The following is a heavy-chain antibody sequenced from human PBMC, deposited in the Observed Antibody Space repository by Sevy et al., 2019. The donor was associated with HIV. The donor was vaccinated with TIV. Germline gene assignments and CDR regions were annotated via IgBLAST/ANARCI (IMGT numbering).Heavy chain of an antibody. V-gene: IGHV3-7*01. CDR1: GFTFSSYW. Sequence: GGSLRLSCAASGFTFSSYWMSWVRQAPGKGLEWVANIKQDGSVKYYVDSVKGRFTISRDNTKNSLYLQMNSLRAEDTAVYYCARIGHSSSDGLDYWGQGTLVTVSS. CDR2: IKQDGSVK. J-gene: IGHJ4*02. CDR3: ARIGHSSSDGLDY. D-gene: IGHD6-6*01.